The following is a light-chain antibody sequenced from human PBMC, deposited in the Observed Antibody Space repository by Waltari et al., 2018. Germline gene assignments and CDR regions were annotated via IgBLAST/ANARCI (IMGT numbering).Light chain of an antibody. Sequence: QPMLTQPPSLSGAPRQGVTISCSESNSNIGTTAVSCYQHLPGQAPTLLIYFNNLVASGVSDRFSGSKSGTSASLAISRLQSDDEAHYYCATWDDSLRGPVFGGGTKLTVL. V-gene: IGLV1-36*01. J-gene: IGLJ3*02. CDR2: FNN. CDR3: ATWDDSLRGPV. CDR1: NSNIGTTA.